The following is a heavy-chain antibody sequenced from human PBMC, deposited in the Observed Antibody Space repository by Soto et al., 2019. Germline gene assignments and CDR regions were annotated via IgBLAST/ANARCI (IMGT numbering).Heavy chain of an antibody. CDR3: ASLGYCSSTSCQPTEDYFDY. D-gene: IGHD2-2*01. CDR2: IYPGDSGT. V-gene: IGHV5-51*01. J-gene: IGHJ4*02. CDR1: GYSFTSYW. Sequence: GESLKISCKGSGYSFTSYWIGWVRQMPGKGLEWMGIIYPGDSGTRYSPSFQGQVTISADKSISTAYLQWSSLKASDTAMYYCASLGYCSSTSCQPTEDYFDYWGQGTLVTVSS.